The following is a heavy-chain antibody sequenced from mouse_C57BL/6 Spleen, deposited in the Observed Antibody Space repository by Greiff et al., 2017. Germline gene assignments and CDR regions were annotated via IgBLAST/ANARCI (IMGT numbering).Heavy chain of an antibody. J-gene: IGHJ1*03. CDR2: FYPGSGSI. V-gene: IGHV1-62-2*01. Sequence: VQLQQSGAELVKPGASVKLSCKASGYTFTEYTIHWVKQRSGQGLEWIGWFYPGSGSIKYNEKFKDKATLTADKSSSTVYMELSRLTSEDSAVYFCACHEGHRLLPGGYFDVWGTGTTVTVSS. CDR1: GYTFTEYT. D-gene: IGHD1-1*02. CDR3: ACHEGHRLLPGGYFDV.